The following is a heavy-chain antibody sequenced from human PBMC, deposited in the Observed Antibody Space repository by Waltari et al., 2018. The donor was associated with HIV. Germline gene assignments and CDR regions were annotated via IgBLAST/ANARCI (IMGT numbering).Heavy chain of an antibody. Sequence: QVQLVESGGGVVQPGRSLRLSCAASGFTFSSYGMHWVRQAPGKGVEWVAVISYDGSNKYYAESVKGRFTISRDNSQNTQYLQMNSLRAEDTAVYYCARDPYYYDSSGYLCYFDYWGQGTLVTVSS. V-gene: IGHV3-30-3*01. J-gene: IGHJ4*02. CDR1: GFTFSSYG. CDR3: ARDPYYYDSSGYLCYFDY. CDR2: ISYDGSNK. D-gene: IGHD3-22*01.